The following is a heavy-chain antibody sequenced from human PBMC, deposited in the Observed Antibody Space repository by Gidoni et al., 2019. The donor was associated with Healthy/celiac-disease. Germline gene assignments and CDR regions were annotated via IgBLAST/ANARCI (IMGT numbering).Heavy chain of an antibody. J-gene: IGHJ4*02. V-gene: IGHV4-59*01. CDR1: GGSISSYY. CDR2: IYDSGST. Sequence: QVQLQESGPGLVKPSETLSLTCPVSGGSISSYYCSWIRQPPGKGLEWIGYIYDSGSTNYNPSLKSRVTISVDTSKNQFSLKLSSVTAADTAVYYCARGEARLRPYYFDYWGQGTLVTVSS. CDR3: ARGEARLRPYYFDY. D-gene: IGHD5-12*01.